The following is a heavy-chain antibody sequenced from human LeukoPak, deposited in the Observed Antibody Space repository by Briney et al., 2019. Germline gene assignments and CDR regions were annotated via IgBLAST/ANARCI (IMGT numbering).Heavy chain of an antibody. CDR2: ISGDGVST. CDR3: ARESGKFDY. CDR1: GLPIADFA. J-gene: IGHJ4*02. Sequence: PGGSMTLSCVASGLPIADFAMHWVRQPPGKGLEWVSLISGDGVSTFYADSVKGRFSISRDNSKNSLSLEMNSLRTEDTAMYYCARESGKFDYWGQGTLVAVSS. V-gene: IGHV3-43*02.